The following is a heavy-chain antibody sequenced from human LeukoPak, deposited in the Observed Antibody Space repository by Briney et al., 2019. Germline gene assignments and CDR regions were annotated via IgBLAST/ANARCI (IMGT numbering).Heavy chain of an antibody. Sequence: SGGSLRLSYAASGFTFRSCAMSWVRQAPGKGLEWVSAISGSGGSTYYADSVKGRFTISRDNSKNTLYLQMNSLRAEDTAVYYCAKDPIAAAGTSYNFDYWGQGPWSPSPQ. D-gene: IGHD6-13*01. CDR3: AKDPIAAAGTSYNFDY. V-gene: IGHV3-23*01. CDR2: ISGSGGST. J-gene: IGHJ4*02. CDR1: GFTFRSCA.